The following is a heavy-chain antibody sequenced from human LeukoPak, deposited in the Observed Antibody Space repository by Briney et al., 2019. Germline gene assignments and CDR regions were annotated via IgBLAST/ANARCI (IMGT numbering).Heavy chain of an antibody. Sequence: GGSLRLSCAASGFTVSTNYMSWVRQAPGKGLEWVSIIYSGGSTSYADSVKGRFTISRDNSKNTLYLQMNSLRVEDTAVYYCAKGERAYSGYDVGDYWGQGTLVTVSS. J-gene: IGHJ4*02. D-gene: IGHD5-12*01. CDR1: GFTVSTNY. V-gene: IGHV3-53*01. CDR3: AKGERAYSGYDVGDY. CDR2: IYSGGST.